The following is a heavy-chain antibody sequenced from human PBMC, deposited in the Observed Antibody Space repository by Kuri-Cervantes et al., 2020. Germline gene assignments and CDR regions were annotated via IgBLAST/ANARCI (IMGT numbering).Heavy chain of an antibody. CDR2: IFGGGRT. Sequence: GESLKISWAASEFTVNSSYMSWVRQAPGKGLEWVSVIFGGGRTHYADSVKGRFTISRDHSKHTLHLQMNSLRVEDTAVYYCAKLGLGYWGRGTLVTVSS. J-gene: IGHJ4*01. CDR1: EFTVNSSY. V-gene: IGHV3-53*01. CDR3: AKLGLGY. D-gene: IGHD6-13*01.